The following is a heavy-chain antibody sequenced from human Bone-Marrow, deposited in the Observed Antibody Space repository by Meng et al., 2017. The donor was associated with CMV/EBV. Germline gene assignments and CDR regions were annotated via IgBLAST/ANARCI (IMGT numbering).Heavy chain of an antibody. D-gene: IGHD2-15*01. CDR2: IGTAGDT. Sequence: GGSLRLSCAASGFTFSSYDMHWVRQATGKGLEWVSAIGTAGDTYYPGSVKGRFTISRDNAKNTLYLQMDSLRVEDTALYYCASPQTDCSGGSCDGMAFDMRGQGTMVTVSS. V-gene: IGHV3-13*01. CDR3: ASPQTDCSGGSCDGMAFDM. J-gene: IGHJ3*02. CDR1: GFTFSSYD.